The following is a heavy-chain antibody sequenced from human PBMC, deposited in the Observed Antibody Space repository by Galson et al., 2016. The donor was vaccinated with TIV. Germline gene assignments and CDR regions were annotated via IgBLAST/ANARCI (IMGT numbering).Heavy chain of an antibody. V-gene: IGHV5-51*03. J-gene: IGHJ4*02. D-gene: IGHD3-22*01. Sequence: QSGAEVKKPGESLKISCKGSGYSFTNSYIAWVRQMPGKGLEWMAIIYPGDSDTRYSPSFQGQVTISADKSISTAYLQWSNLKASDTAMYFCARVVTSTSPFDYWGQGTLVTVSS. CDR2: IYPGDSDT. CDR1: GYSFTNSY. CDR3: ARVVTSTSPFDY.